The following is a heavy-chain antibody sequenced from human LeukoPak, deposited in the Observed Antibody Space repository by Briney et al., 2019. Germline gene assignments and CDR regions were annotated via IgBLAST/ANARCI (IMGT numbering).Heavy chain of an antibody. CDR3: ARDRKYDWYFDL. D-gene: IGHD2-2*01. CDR2: IYYSGST. J-gene: IGHJ2*01. CDR1: GDSISSSSSY. V-gene: IGHV4-39*07. Sequence: SETLSLTCTVSGDSISSSSSYWGWIRQPPGEGLEWIGSIYYSGSTYYNRALKSRVTISVDTSKNQFSLKLNSVTAADTAVYYCARDRKYDWYFDLWGRGTLVTVSS.